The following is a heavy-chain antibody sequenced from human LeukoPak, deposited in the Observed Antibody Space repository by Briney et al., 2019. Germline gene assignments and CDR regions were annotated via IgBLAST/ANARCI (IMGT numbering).Heavy chain of an antibody. CDR1: GVTFSRYW. Sequence: TGGSLRLSCAASGVTFSRYWMSWVRQAPGKGLQWVANINQDGSEKSYVDSVKGRFTISRDNAKNSLYLQMNSLRAEDTAVYYCARETYFDLWGRGTLVTVSA. CDR2: INQDGSEK. J-gene: IGHJ2*01. CDR3: ARETYFDL. V-gene: IGHV3-7*01.